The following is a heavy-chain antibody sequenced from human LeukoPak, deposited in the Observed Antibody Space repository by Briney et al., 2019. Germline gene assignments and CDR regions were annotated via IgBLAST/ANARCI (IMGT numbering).Heavy chain of an antibody. CDR2: ISYDGSNK. CDR1: GFTFSSYA. CDR3: ARGVHYYDSSGSGSGPFFDY. V-gene: IGHV3-30*01. Sequence: GGSLRLSCAASGFTFSSYAMHWVRQAPGKGLEWVAVISYDGSNKYYADSVKGRFTISRDNSKNTLYLQMNSLRAEDTAVYYCARGVHYYDSSGSGSGPFFDYWGQETLVTVSS. J-gene: IGHJ4*02. D-gene: IGHD3-22*01.